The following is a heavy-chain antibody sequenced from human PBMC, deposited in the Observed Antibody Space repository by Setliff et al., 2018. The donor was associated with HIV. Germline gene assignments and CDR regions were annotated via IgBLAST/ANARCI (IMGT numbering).Heavy chain of an antibody. CDR3: ARHGGGNRYNNFWSGYYSFFDH. Sequence: GESLKISCQGSGYSFTTYWIGWVRQMPGKGLEWMGIIYPGYSDTRYSPPFQGQVTISADKSIITAYLHWGSLKGSDTAMYYCARHGGGNRYNNFWSGYYSFFDHWGQGPLVTVS. CDR1: GYSFTTYW. J-gene: IGHJ4*02. V-gene: IGHV5-51*01. D-gene: IGHD3-3*01. CDR2: IYPGYSDT.